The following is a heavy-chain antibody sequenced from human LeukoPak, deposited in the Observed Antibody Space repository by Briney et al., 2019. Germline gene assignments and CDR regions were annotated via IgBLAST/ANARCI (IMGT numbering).Heavy chain of an antibody. CDR3: ANTIAVAGIDAFDI. V-gene: IGHV4-59*01. D-gene: IGHD6-19*01. J-gene: IGHJ3*02. CDR1: GGSISSYY. CDR2: IYYSGST. Sequence: NPSETLSLTCTVSGGSISSYYWSWIRQPPGKGLEWIGYIYYSGSTNYNPSLKSRVTISVDTSKNQFSLKLSSVTAADTAVNYCANTIAVAGIDAFDIWGQGTMVTVSP.